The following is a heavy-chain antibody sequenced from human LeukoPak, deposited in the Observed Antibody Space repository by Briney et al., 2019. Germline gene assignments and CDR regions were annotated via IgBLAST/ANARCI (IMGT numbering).Heavy chain of an antibody. D-gene: IGHD6-19*01. Sequence: VASVKVSCKASGYTFTSYAMHWVRQAPGQRLEWMGWINAGNGNTKYSQKCQGRVTITRDTSASTAYMELSSLRSEDTAVYYCAREGGWLDFDYWGQGTLVTVSS. CDR3: AREGGWLDFDY. CDR2: INAGNGNT. J-gene: IGHJ4*02. V-gene: IGHV1-3*01. CDR1: GYTFTSYA.